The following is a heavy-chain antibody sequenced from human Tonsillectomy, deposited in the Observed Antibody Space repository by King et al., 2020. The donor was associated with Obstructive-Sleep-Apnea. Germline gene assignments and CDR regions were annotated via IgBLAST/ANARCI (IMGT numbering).Heavy chain of an antibody. J-gene: IGHJ4*02. V-gene: IGHV3-48*03. CDR1: GFTFSSYS. CDR2: ISSGGTTL. Sequence: QLVQSGGGLVQPGGSLRLSCAASGFTFSSYSLHWVRQAPGKGLEWLSYISSGGTTLYYADSVQGRFTISRDNAKNSLSLQINSLSAEDTAVYFCAREGGYYDSSGYAPIFDYWGQGTLVTVSS. CDR3: AREGGYYDSSGYAPIFDY. D-gene: IGHD3-22*01.